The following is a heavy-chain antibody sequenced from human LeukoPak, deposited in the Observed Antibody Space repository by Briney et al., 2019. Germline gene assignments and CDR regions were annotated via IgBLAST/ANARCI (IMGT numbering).Heavy chain of an antibody. CDR2: IYYSGST. D-gene: IGHD6-25*01. Sequence: WETLSLTCTVSGGSISSSSYYWSWIRQPPGKGLEWIGSIYYSGSTYYNPSLQSRVTISVDTSKNQFSLKLSCVSAAGAAVYECARGIATGDAFDMWGQGTMVTVSS. CDR1: GGSISSSSYY. CDR3: ARGIATGDAFDM. V-gene: IGHV4-39*01. J-gene: IGHJ3*02.